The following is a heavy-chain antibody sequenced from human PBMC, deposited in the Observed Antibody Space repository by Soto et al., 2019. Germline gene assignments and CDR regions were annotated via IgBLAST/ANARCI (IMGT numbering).Heavy chain of an antibody. D-gene: IGHD3-3*01. CDR2: INHSGST. CDR3: ARPVSDFWSGPLFNY. J-gene: IGHJ4*01. V-gene: IGHV4-39*07. CDR1: GGSISSSSYY. Sequence: SKTLSLNCTVSGGSISSSSYYRGWIRQPPGKGLEWIGEINHSGSTNYTPSLKSRVTISVDTSKNQFSLKLSSVTAADTAVYYCARPVSDFWSGPLFNYWGHGTLVTVSS.